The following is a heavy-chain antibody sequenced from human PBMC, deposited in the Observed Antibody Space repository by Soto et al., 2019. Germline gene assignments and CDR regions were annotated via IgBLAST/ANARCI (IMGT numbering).Heavy chain of an antibody. V-gene: IGHV2-5*02. CDR1: GFSLSTTGVA. CDR3: AHRTTKASGIDY. CDR2: IYWDDDK. J-gene: IGHJ4*02. D-gene: IGHD1-26*01. Sequence: QITLKESGPTLVRPTQTLTLTCTFSGFSLSTTGVAVGWIRQPPGEALEWLALIYWDDDKRYRPSLKSRLTITKDTSKKQVVLTMTNKDPVDTATYYCAHRTTKASGIDYWGQGTLVTVSS.